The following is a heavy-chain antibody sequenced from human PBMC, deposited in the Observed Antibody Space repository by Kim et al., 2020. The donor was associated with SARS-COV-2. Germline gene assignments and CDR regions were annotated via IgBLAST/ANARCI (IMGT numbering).Heavy chain of an antibody. CDR1: GFTFSSYW. J-gene: IGHJ4*02. V-gene: IGHV3-7*01. Sequence: GGSLRLSCAASGFTFSSYWMSWVRQAPGKGLEWVANIKQDGSEKYYVDSVKGRFTISRDNAKNSLYLQMNSLRAEDTAVYYCASGLYSSGWLLPSDYWGQGTLVTVSS. D-gene: IGHD6-19*01. CDR2: IKQDGSEK. CDR3: ASGLYSSGWLLPSDY.